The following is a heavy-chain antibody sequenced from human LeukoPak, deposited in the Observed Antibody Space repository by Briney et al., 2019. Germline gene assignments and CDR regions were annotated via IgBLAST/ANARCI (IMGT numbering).Heavy chain of an antibody. J-gene: IGHJ4*02. V-gene: IGHV3-48*03. CDR2: ISSRGTTI. CDR3: ARQRFFGDYAGDY. CDR1: GFTFSSYE. Sequence: GGSLRLSCAASGFTFSSYEMNWVRQAPGKGLEWVSYISSRGTTIYSADSVRGRFTISRDNAKNSLYLQMNSLRAEDTAVYYCARQRFFGDYAGDYWGQGTLVTVSS. D-gene: IGHD4-17*01.